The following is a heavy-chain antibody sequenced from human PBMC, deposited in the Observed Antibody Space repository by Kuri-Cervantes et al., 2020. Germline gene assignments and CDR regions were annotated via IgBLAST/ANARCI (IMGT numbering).Heavy chain of an antibody. V-gene: IGHV3-21*04. Sequence: GESLKISCAASGFTFSSYSMNWVRQAPGKGLEWVSSISSSSSYIYYADSVKGRFTISRDNSKNTLYLQMNSLRAEATAVYYCAKVVAYGSGSYYNDWGQGTLVTVSS. CDR2: ISSSSSYI. CDR3: AKVVAYGSGSYYND. J-gene: IGHJ4*02. D-gene: IGHD3-10*01. CDR1: GFTFSSYS.